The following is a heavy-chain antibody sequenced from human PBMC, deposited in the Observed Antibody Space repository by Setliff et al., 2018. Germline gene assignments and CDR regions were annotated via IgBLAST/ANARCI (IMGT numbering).Heavy chain of an antibody. CDR2: INGDGTSI. D-gene: IGHD6-13*01. J-gene: IGHJ6*02. CDR3: AKDIGSSWYFGYYGMDV. CDR1: GFTFSSYW. Sequence: GGSLRLSCAASGFTFSSYWMHWVRQAPGKGLVWVSRINGDGTSITYADSVKGRFTISRDNSKNSLYLQMNSLRTEDTALYYCAKDIGSSWYFGYYGMDVWGQGTTVTVSS. V-gene: IGHV3-74*03.